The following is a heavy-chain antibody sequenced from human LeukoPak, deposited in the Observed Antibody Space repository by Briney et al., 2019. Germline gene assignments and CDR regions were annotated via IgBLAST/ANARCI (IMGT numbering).Heavy chain of an antibody. CDR2: ISYSSSTI. J-gene: IGHJ4*02. V-gene: IGHV3-48*01. Sequence: GGSLRLSCAASGFTFSDFSMNWVRQAPGKGLEWLSYISYSSSTIYYADSVKGRFTIFRDNAKNSLYLQMNSLRAEDTAVYYCARDTRTDHFDYWGQGTLVTVSS. CDR1: GFTFSDFS. CDR3: ARDTRTDHFDY. D-gene: IGHD3/OR15-3a*01.